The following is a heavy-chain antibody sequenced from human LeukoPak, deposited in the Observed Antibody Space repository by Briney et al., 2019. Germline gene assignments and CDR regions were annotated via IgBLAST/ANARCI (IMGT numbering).Heavy chain of an antibody. CDR2: INHSGST. Sequence: PSETLSLTCAVSGGSFSGYYWSWIRQPPGKGLEWIGEINHSGSTNYNPSLKSRVTISVDTSKNQLSLKLSSVTAADTAVYYCARGSTIAAAGSLDYWGRGTLVTVSS. D-gene: IGHD6-13*01. CDR1: GGSFSGYY. CDR3: ARGSTIAAAGSLDY. V-gene: IGHV4-34*01. J-gene: IGHJ4*02.